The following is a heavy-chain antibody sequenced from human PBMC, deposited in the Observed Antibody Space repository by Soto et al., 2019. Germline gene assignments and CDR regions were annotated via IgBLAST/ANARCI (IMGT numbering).Heavy chain of an antibody. V-gene: IGHV4-39*01. CDR2: IYSSGST. Sequence: SETLCLTCTASGGSIINYCWGWIRKPPGKGLEWIGSIYSSGSTYYNPSLKSRVTISVDTSKNQFSLKLSSVTAADTAVYYCAKPSGSYLYYFDYWGQGTLVTVSS. CDR1: GGSIINYC. CDR3: AKPSGSYLYYFDY. J-gene: IGHJ4*02. D-gene: IGHD1-26*01.